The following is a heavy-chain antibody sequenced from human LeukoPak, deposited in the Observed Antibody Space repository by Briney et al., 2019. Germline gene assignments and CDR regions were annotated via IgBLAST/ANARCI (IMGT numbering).Heavy chain of an antibody. Sequence: PSETLSLTCTVSGGSISSYYWSWIRQPPGKGLEWIGSLYYSGSTYYNPSLKSRVTISVDTSKNQFSLKLSSVTAADTAVYYCARHCSSSGWYIDYWGQGTLVTVSS. V-gene: IGHV4-59*05. CDR2: LYYSGST. J-gene: IGHJ4*02. D-gene: IGHD6-19*01. CDR1: GGSISSYY. CDR3: ARHCSSSGWYIDY.